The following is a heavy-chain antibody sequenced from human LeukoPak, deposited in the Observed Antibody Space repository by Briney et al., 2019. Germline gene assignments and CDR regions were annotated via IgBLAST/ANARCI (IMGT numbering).Heavy chain of an antibody. D-gene: IGHD3-10*01. CDR2: MNPNSGNT. CDR1: GYTFTNYD. Sequence: ASVKVSCKASGYTFTNYDMNWVRQATGQGLEWMGWMNPNSGNTGYARKFQGRVTMTRNTSISTAYMELSSLRSDDTAVYYCARDSYYGSGSSDYWGQGTLVTVSS. CDR3: ARDSYYGSGSSDY. J-gene: IGHJ4*02. V-gene: IGHV1-8*01.